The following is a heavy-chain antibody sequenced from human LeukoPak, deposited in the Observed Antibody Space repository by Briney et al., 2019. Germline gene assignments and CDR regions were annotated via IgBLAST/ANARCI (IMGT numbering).Heavy chain of an antibody. J-gene: IGHJ3*02. CDR1: EFSVGSNY. V-gene: IGHV3-53*01. Sequence: GGSLRLSCAASEFSVGSNYMTWVRQAPGKGLEWVSLIYSGGSTYYADSVKGRFTISRDNSKNTLYLQMNSLRAEDTALYYCAKDILFGRQLERFAFDIWGQGTMVTVSS. D-gene: IGHD1-1*01. CDR2: IYSGGST. CDR3: AKDILFGRQLERFAFDI.